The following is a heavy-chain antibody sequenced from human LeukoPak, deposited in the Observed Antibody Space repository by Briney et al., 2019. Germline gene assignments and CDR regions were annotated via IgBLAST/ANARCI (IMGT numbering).Heavy chain of an antibody. D-gene: IGHD2-15*01. CDR2: IYPGDSDT. V-gene: IGHV5-51*01. J-gene: IGHJ4*02. CDR3: ARRGCNGGSCYGY. Sequence: GESLKISCKGSGYSFNNYWIGWVRQMPGKGLEWMGIIYPGDSDTRYSPSFQGQVTISADKSISTAYLQWSSLEASDTAMYYCARRGCNGGSCYGYWGQGTLVTVSS. CDR1: GYSFNNYW.